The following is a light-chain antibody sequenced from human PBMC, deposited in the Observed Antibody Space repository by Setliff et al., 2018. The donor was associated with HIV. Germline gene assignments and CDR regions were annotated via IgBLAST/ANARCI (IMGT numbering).Light chain of an antibody. V-gene: IGLV2-23*02. CDR2: EVS. CDR3: CSYAGSSTSVV. J-gene: IGLJ2*01. CDR1: SSDVGSYNL. Sequence: QSVLTQPDSVSGSPGQSITISCTGTSSDVGSYNLVSWYQQHPGKAPKLMIYEVSKRPSGVSNRFSGSKSDNTASLTISGLQAEDEADYYCCSYAGSSTSVVFGGGTKGTVL.